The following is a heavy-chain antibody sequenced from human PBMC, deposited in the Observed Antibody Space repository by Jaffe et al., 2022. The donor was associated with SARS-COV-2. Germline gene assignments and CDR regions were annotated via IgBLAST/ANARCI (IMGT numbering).Heavy chain of an antibody. D-gene: IGHD5-18*01. CDR1: GFTFSSYS. Sequence: EVQLVESGGGLVKPGGSLRLSCAASGFTFSSYSMNWVRQAPGKGLEWVSSISSGSSYIYYADSVKGRFTISRDNAKNSLYLQMNSLRAEDTAVYYCARGHTAMALSDYFDYWGQGTLVTVSS. CDR3: ARGHTAMALSDYFDY. J-gene: IGHJ4*02. V-gene: IGHV3-21*01. CDR2: ISSGSSYI.